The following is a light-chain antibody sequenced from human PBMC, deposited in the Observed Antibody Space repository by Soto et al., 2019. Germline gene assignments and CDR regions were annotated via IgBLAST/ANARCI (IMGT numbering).Light chain of an antibody. CDR3: QQTYSTPPIT. CDR1: QGISSY. CDR2: TAS. J-gene: IGKJ5*01. V-gene: IGKV1-8*01. Sequence: AIRMAPSPSSFSASTGDGATITCRASQGISSYLAWYQQKPGKAPKLLIYTASNLQGGVPSRFSGSGSGTDFTLTIDSLQPEDFATYYCQQTYSTPPITFGQGTRLEIK.